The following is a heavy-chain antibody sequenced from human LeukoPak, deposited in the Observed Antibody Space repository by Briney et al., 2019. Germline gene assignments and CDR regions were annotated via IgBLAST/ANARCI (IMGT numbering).Heavy chain of an antibody. Sequence: GGSLRLSCAASGFTFSAYKMTWVRQAPGKGLEWVSTLSGNGITTFYADSVKGRFTISRDTSQNTLYLLMKSLRADDTAIYFCAKTFRDISIFDSWGQGALVTVST. CDR3: AKTFRDISIFDS. J-gene: IGHJ5*01. CDR2: LSGNGITT. V-gene: IGHV3-23*01. D-gene: IGHD2/OR15-2a*01. CDR1: GFTFSAYK.